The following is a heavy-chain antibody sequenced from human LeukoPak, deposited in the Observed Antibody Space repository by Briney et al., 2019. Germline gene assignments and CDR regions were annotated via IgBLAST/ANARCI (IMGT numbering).Heavy chain of an antibody. CDR3: ARILSRGWGGLGY. Sequence: GGSLRLSCAASGFTFSNYGIHWVRQAPGKGLEWVAFIRDDGSNKYYADSVKGRFTISRDNSKNTLYLQMNSLRAEDTAVYYCARILSRGWGGLGYWGQGSLVTVSS. CDR2: IRDDGSNK. V-gene: IGHV3-30*02. CDR1: GFTFSNYG. D-gene: IGHD6-19*01. J-gene: IGHJ4*02.